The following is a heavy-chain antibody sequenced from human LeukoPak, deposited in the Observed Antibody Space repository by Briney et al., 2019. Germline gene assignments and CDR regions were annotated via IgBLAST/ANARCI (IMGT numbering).Heavy chain of an antibody. Sequence: PSETLSLTCAVSGGSFSGYYWSWIRQPPGKGLEWIVEINHSGSTNYNPSLKSRGTIAEATSKNHLSLKLSSVTAADTSVYYCARIWVENQLPNYYNYYMDVWGKGTTVTVSS. CDR1: GGSFSGYY. CDR3: ARIWVENQLPNYYNYYMDV. V-gene: IGHV4-34*01. CDR2: INHSGST. D-gene: IGHD2-2*01. J-gene: IGHJ6*03.